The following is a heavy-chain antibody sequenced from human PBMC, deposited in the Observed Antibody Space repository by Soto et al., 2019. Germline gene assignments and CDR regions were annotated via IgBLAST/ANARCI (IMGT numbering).Heavy chain of an antibody. CDR2: IYWDDDK. V-gene: IGHV2-5*02. CDR1: GFSLSTSGVG. D-gene: IGHD4-17*01. J-gene: IGHJ3*02. CDR3: AIYGDPFDAFDI. Sequence: QITLKESGPTLVKPTQTLTLTCTFSGFSLSTSGVGVGWIRQPPGKALEWLALIYWDDDKRYSPSLKSRLTITNDTSKNQVVLTMTNMDPVDTATYYCAIYGDPFDAFDIWGQGTMVTVSS.